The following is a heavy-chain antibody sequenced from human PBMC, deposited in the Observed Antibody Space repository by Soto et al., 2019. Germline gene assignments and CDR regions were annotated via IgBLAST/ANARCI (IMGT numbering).Heavy chain of an antibody. V-gene: IGHV3-48*03. Sequence: LRLSCAASGFTFSSYEMNWVRQAPGKGLEWVSYISSSGSTIYYADSVKGRFTISRDNAKNSLYLQMNSLRAEDTAVYYCARDKNNSSSWYEFNYYYYYGMDVWGQGTTVTVSS. J-gene: IGHJ6*02. CDR2: ISSSGSTI. CDR3: ARDKNNSSSWYEFNYYYYYGMDV. D-gene: IGHD6-13*01. CDR1: GFTFSSYE.